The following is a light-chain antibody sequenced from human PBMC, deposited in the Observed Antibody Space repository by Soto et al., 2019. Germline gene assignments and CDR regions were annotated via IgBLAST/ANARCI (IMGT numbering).Light chain of an antibody. V-gene: IGLV3-25*02. J-gene: IGLJ1*01. CDR1: ALPKQF. CDR2: KDS. Sequence: SYELTQTPSLSVSPGQTARIAFSGDALPKQFAYWYQQKPGQAPVLVIYKDSERPSGIPERFSGSSSGTIVTLTISGVQAEDEADYYCQSSDSSGTFYVFGIGTKVTVL. CDR3: QSSDSSGTFYV.